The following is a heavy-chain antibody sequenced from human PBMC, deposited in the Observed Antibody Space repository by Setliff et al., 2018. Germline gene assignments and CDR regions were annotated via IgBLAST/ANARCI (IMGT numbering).Heavy chain of an antibody. D-gene: IGHD2-2*01. CDR1: RFSFSQAW. J-gene: IGHJ4*02. CDR2: IKSYNDGGTT. V-gene: IGHV3-15*01. CDR3: TTDRYASPIDD. Sequence: PGGSLRLSCAASRFSFSQAWMSWVRQAPGKGLEWIGRIKSYNDGGTTDYNTPVKGRFTISRDDSKNTLYLQMRDLKTEDTALYYCTTDRYASPIDDWGPGTLVTVSS.